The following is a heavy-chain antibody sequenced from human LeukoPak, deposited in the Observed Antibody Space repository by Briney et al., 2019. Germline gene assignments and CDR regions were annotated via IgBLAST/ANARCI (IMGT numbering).Heavy chain of an antibody. J-gene: IGHJ4*02. Sequence: PGGSLRLSCAASGFTFSDYYMSWIRQAPGEGLEWVSAISGSGGNTYYADSVKGRFTISRDNFKNTLYLQMNSLRAEDTAVYYCATHYDFWSGYFDYWGQGTLVTVSS. V-gene: IGHV3-23*01. D-gene: IGHD3-3*01. CDR3: ATHYDFWSGYFDY. CDR2: ISGSGGNT. CDR1: GFTFSDYY.